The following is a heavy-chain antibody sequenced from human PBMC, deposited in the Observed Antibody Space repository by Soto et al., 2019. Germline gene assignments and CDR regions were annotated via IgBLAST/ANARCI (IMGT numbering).Heavy chain of an antibody. Sequence: GGSLRLSCAASGFLFSRFGMHWVRQAPGKGLEWVAVIVNHGGSKDYADSVRGRFTISRDNSRNTLFLQMNSLRAEDTAVYYCAKAKDSSSWYPVYFQHWGQGT. V-gene: IGHV3-33*06. J-gene: IGHJ1*01. D-gene: IGHD6-13*01. CDR2: IVNHGGSK. CDR3: AKAKDSSSWYPVYFQH. CDR1: GFLFSRFG.